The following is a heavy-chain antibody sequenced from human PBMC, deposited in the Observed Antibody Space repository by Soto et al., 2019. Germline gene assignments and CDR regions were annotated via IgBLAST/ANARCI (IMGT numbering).Heavy chain of an antibody. Sequence: TLSLTCTVSGGSISSGGYYWSWIRQHPGKGLEWIGYIYYSGSTYYNPSLKSRVTISVDTSKNQFSLKLSSVTAADTAVYYCARDLGYYYSSCWKGRTLFDPWGQGNLVTFSS. CDR1: GGSISSGGYY. CDR3: ARDLGYYYSSCWKGRTLFDP. J-gene: IGHJ5*02. V-gene: IGHV4-31*03. D-gene: IGHD3-22*01. CDR2: IYYSGST.